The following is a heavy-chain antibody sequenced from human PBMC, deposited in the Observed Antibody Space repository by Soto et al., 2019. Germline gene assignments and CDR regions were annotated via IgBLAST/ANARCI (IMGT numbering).Heavy chain of an antibody. D-gene: IGHD2-15*01. V-gene: IGHV1-18*01. J-gene: IGHJ4*02. CDR1: GYTFTSYG. Sequence: ASVKVSCKASGYTFTSYGISWVRQAPGEGLEWMGWISAYNGNTNYAQKLQGRVTMTTDTSTSTAYMELRSLRSDDTAVYYCARGKIVVGMTPAPFDYWGQGXLVTVSS. CDR3: ARGKIVVGMTPAPFDY. CDR2: ISAYNGNT.